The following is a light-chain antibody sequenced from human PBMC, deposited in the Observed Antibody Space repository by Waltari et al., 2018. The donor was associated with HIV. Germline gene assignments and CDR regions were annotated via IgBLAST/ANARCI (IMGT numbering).Light chain of an antibody. CDR3: TTYTAKDSLL. Sequence: SALTQPASVSGSPGQSVTISCTGTRYEFDLHNFLSWYHQPPGKPPQLIIFWVNSRPSGISSRFSASKAGDTASLTISGLQSGDESYYYGTTYTAKDSLLIGSGTKLTVL. CDR1: RYEFDLHNF. CDR2: WVN. V-gene: IGLV2-14*01. J-gene: IGLJ2*01.